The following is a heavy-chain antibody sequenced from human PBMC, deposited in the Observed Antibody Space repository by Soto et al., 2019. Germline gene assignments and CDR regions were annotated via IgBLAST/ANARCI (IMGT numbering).Heavy chain of an antibody. V-gene: IGHV4-39*01. CDR3: ARRGYYDFWSGYYTLSYFDY. Sequence: SETLSLTCTVSCGSISSSSYYWGWIRQPPGKGLEWIGSIYYSGSTYYNPSLKSRVTISVDTSKNQFSLKLSSVTAADTAVYYCARRGYYDFWSGYYTLSYFDYWGQGTLVTVSS. CDR1: CGSISSSSYY. CDR2: IYYSGST. D-gene: IGHD3-3*01. J-gene: IGHJ4*02.